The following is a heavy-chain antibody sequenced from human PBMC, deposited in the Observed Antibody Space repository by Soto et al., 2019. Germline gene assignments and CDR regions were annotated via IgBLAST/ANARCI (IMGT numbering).Heavy chain of an antibody. CDR1: GYSFTWSW. D-gene: IGHD3-3*01. Sequence: GESLKISCKASGYSFTWSWIGWVRQMPGKGLEWMGRIDPSDSYTNYSPSFQGHVTISADKSISTAYLQWSSLKASDTAMYYCARQAIFGVIIIAFDIWGQGTMVTVSS. CDR3: ARQAIFGVIIIAFDI. CDR2: IDPSDSYT. J-gene: IGHJ3*02. V-gene: IGHV5-10-1*01.